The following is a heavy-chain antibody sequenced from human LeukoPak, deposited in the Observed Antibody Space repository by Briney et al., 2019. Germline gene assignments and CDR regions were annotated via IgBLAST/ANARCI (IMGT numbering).Heavy chain of an antibody. V-gene: IGHV1-2*06. D-gene: IGHD3-9*01. J-gene: IGHJ6*03. CDR3: ARAVYDILTFIYYYYYMDV. CDR2: IHLNSGNT. Sequence: ASVKVFCKASGYPFNGYYMLWAPQAPGQARECMGRIHLNSGNTNYAQKSQGRVTMTTDTFTSKAYMELRSLRSVDTAVYYCARAVYDILTFIYYYYYMDVWGKGTTVTVSS. CDR1: GYPFNGYY.